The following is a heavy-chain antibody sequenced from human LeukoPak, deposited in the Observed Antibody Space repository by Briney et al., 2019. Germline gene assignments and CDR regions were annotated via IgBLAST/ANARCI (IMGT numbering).Heavy chain of an antibody. CDR3: ARERRGASPSDYYYYMDV. CDR1: GYAFSSFG. D-gene: IGHD1-26*01. CDR2: MSVYNGNT. J-gene: IGHJ6*03. Sequence: ASVKVSCKASGYAFSSFGITWVRQAPGQGLEWMGWMSVYNGNTNYAQRLQGRVTMTTDTSTSTAYMELRSLRSDDTAVYYCARERRGASPSDYYYYMDVWGKGTTVTISS. V-gene: IGHV1-18*01.